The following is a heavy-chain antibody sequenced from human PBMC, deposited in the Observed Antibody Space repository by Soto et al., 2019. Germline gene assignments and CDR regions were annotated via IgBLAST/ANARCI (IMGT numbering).Heavy chain of an antibody. CDR3: AKDLFFSSCPTNLYGMNV. J-gene: IGHJ6*02. D-gene: IGHD6-13*01. V-gene: IGHV3-30*18. Sequence: PGGSLRLSCEVSGFSFSTSGMHWVRQAPGKGLEWVAVISSDGNNKYNADSVKGRFTISRDNSKNTLYLEMNSLRAEDTAVYYCAKDLFFSSCPTNLYGMNVWRQGTTVTSSS. CDR1: GFSFSTSG. CDR2: ISSDGNNK.